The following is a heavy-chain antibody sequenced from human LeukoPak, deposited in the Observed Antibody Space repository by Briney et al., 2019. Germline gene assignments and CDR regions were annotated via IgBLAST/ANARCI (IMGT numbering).Heavy chain of an antibody. J-gene: IGHJ4*02. CDR3: ARDSPRVYFGSGSYYNALGY. D-gene: IGHD3-10*01. CDR1: GYTFTSYY. Sequence: GASVKVSCKASGYTFTSYYMHWVRQAPGQGLEWMGIINPSGGSTSYAQKFQGRVTITKDTSPSTVYMELTSLSCADPTVYYCARDSPRVYFGSGSYYNALGYWGQGTLVTVSS. V-gene: IGHV1-46*01. CDR2: INPSGGST.